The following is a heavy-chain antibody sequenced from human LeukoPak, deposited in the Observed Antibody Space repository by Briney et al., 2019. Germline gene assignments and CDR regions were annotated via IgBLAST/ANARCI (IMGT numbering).Heavy chain of an antibody. CDR1: GGTFSSYA. V-gene: IGHV1-2*02. CDR3: ARGHGYSYGFHFDY. D-gene: IGHD5-18*01. CDR2: INPNSGGT. Sequence: ASVKVSCKASGGTFSSYAISWVRQAPGQGLEWMGWINPNSGGTNYAQKFQGRVTMTRDTSISTAYMELSRLRSDDTAVYYCARGHGYSYGFHFDYWGQGTLVTVSS. J-gene: IGHJ4*02.